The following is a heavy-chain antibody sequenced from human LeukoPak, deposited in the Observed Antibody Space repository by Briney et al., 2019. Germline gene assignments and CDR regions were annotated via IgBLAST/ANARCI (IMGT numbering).Heavy chain of an antibody. D-gene: IGHD6-19*01. J-gene: IGHJ4*02. CDR1: GFTFSSYG. V-gene: IGHV3-30*02. Sequence: GGSLRLSCAASGFTFSSYGMHWVRQVPGKGLEWVAFIRSDGSNYYYADSVKGRFTISRDNSKNTLYLQMNSLRAEDTAVYYCAKDQWDGSSGWYFDYWGQGTLVTVSS. CDR2: IRSDGSNY. CDR3: AKDQWDGSSGWYFDY.